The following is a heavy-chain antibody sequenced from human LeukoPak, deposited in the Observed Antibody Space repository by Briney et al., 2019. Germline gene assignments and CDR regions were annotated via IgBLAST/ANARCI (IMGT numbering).Heavy chain of an antibody. J-gene: IGHJ4*02. V-gene: IGHV3-7*01. CDR1: GSTFSSYW. D-gene: IGHD5-18*01. CDR3: ARRRGYKRAFDY. CDR2: IKQDGSEK. Sequence: GGSLRLSCAASGSTFSSYWMSWVRQAPGKGLEWVANIKQDGSEKYYVDSVKGRFTISRDNAKNSLYLQMNSLRAEDTAVYYCARRRGYKRAFDYWGQGTLVTVSS.